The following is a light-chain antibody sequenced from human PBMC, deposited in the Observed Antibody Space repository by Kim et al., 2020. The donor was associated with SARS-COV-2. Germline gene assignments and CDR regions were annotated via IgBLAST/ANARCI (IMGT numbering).Light chain of an antibody. CDR1: QSSSSY. Sequence: ASVGARVTITCRPSQSSSSYLNWYQQEPGKAPKLLLYAASSLQSGVPSRFSGSGSGTDFTLTISSLQPEDFATYYCQQSYSTPLTFGGGTKVDIK. V-gene: IGKV1-39*01. CDR2: AAS. J-gene: IGKJ4*01. CDR3: QQSYSTPLT.